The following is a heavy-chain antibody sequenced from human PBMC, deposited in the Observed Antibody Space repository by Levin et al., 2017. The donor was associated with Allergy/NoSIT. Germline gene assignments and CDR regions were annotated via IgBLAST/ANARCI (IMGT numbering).Heavy chain of an antibody. Sequence: GGSLRLSCKGSGYTFAIYWIGWVRQMPGKGLELMGIIYPGGSDTRYSPSFQGQVTISADKSISTAYLQWSSLKASDTAMYYCARQSASAAAGRRDVAFDIWGQGTTVTVSS. J-gene: IGHJ3*02. CDR1: GYTFAIYW. V-gene: IGHV5-51*01. D-gene: IGHD6-13*01. CDR2: IYPGGSDT. CDR3: ARQSASAAAGRRDVAFDI.